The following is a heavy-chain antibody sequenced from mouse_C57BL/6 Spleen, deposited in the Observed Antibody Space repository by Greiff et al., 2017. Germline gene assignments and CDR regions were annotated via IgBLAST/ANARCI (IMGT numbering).Heavy chain of an antibody. CDR2: IDPETGGT. CDR3: TREGDRVFAY. Sequence: QVQLKQSGAELVRPGASVTLSCKASGYTFTDYEMHWVEQTPVHGLDWIGAIDPETGGTAYNQKFKGKAILTADKSSSTDYIELRSLTSEDSAVYYYTREGDRVFAYGGQGTLVTVSA. D-gene: IGHD3-3*01. V-gene: IGHV1-15*01. J-gene: IGHJ3*01. CDR1: GYTFTDYE.